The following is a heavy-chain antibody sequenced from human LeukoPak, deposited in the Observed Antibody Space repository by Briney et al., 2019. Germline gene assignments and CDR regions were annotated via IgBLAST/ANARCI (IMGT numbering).Heavy chain of an antibody. CDR1: GFTFSSYG. D-gene: IGHD3-22*01. V-gene: IGHV3-7*01. CDR2: IKQDGGEK. CDR3: ARGAYYYDSSGYYDY. J-gene: IGHJ4*02. Sequence: GGSLRLSCAAPGFTFSSYGMHWVRQAPGKGLEWVANIKQDGGEKYYVDSVKGRFTISRDNAKNSLYLQMNSLRAEDTAVYYCARGAYYYDSSGYYDYWGQGTLVTVSS.